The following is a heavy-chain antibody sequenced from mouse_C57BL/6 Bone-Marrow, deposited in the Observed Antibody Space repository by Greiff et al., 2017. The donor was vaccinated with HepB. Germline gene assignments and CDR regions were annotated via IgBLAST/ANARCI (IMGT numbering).Heavy chain of an antibody. CDR2: IRNKANNHAT. CDR3: TRGGYYGLYFDY. Sequence: EVQVVESGGGLVQPGGSMKLSCAASGFTFSDAWMDWVRQSPEKGLEWVAEIRNKANNHATYYAESVKGRFTISRDDSKSSVYLQMNSLRAEDTGIYYCTRGGYYGLYFDYWGQGTTLTVSS. D-gene: IGHD1-1*01. J-gene: IGHJ2*01. CDR1: GFTFSDAW. V-gene: IGHV6-6*01.